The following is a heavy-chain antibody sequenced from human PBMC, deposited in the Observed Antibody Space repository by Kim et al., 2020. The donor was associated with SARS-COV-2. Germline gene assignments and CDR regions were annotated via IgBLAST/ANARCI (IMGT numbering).Heavy chain of an antibody. Sequence: DSVKVSCKASGYTFTNNAISWVRQAPGQGLEWMGWINTDTGNPTYVQAFTRRCVFSVDTSVTTAYLQISSLEAEDTALYYCARVIWGTYRYTDSWGQGTL. J-gene: IGHJ4*02. CDR2: INTDTGNP. CDR1: GYTFTNNA. V-gene: IGHV7-4-1*02. CDR3: ARVIWGTYRYTDS. D-gene: IGHD3-16*02.